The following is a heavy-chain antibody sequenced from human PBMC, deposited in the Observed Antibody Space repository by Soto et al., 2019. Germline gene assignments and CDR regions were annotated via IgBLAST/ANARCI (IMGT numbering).Heavy chain of an antibody. J-gene: IGHJ6*02. CDR3: ARDHYCSSTGCSYGMDV. V-gene: IGHV1-69*06. Sequence: AASVKVSCKASGGTFSSYAISWVRQAPGQGLEWMGGIIPIFGTANYAQKFQGRVTITADKSTSTAYMELSSLRSEDTAVYYCARDHYCSSTGCSYGMDVWGQGTTVTVSS. D-gene: IGHD2-2*01. CDR2: IIPIFGTA. CDR1: GGTFSSYA.